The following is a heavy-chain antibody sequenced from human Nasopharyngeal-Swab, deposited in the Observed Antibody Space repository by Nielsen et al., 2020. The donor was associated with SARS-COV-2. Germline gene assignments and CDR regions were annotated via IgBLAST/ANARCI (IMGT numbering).Heavy chain of an antibody. Sequence: WIRQPPGKGLEWIGYIYYSGSTNYNPSLKSRVTISVDTSKNQFSLKRSSVTAADTAVYYCARGDSSGWAFDYWGQGTLVTVSS. J-gene: IGHJ4*02. V-gene: IGHV4-59*08. CDR2: IYYSGST. CDR3: ARGDSSGWAFDY. D-gene: IGHD6-19*01.